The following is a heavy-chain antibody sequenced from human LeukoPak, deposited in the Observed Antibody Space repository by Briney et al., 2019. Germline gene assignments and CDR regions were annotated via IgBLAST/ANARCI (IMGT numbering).Heavy chain of an antibody. CDR3: ARKRVIAAAGTGPGWWFDP. D-gene: IGHD6-13*01. Sequence: GASVKVSCKASGYTFTSYDINWVRHATGQGLELMGWMNPNSGNTGYAQKFQGRVTMTRNTSISTAYMELSSLRSEDTAVYYCARKRVIAAAGTGPGWWFDPWGQGTLVTVSS. CDR2: MNPNSGNT. V-gene: IGHV1-8*01. J-gene: IGHJ5*02. CDR1: GYTFTSYD.